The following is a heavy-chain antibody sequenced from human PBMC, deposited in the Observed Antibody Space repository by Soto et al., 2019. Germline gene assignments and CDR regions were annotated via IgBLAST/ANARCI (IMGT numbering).Heavy chain of an antibody. V-gene: IGHV3-30*03. CDR3: ARDRRLYYSDAFDI. CDR2: ISFDGIEK. D-gene: IGHD1-26*01. J-gene: IGHJ3*02. Sequence: QVQLVESGGGVVQPGRSLRLSCAASGFTFSIYGMHWVRHAPGKGLEWVAMISFDGIEKYYTDSVKARFHISRDSSKNTMHLQMDSLRVEDTAVYYCARDRRLYYSDAFDIWGQGTTVTVSS. CDR1: GFTFSIYG.